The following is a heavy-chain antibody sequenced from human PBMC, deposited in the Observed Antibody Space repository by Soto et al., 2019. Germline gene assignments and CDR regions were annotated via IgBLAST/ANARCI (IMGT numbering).Heavy chain of an antibody. CDR3: ARGYCSGGSCSTDP. Sequence: EVQLVESGGGLVQPGGSLRLSCAASGFTFSRYEMNWVRQAPGKGLEWVSYISSSGSTNYYADSVKGRFTISRDNAKNSRYLQMNSLRAEDTAVYYCARGYCSGGSCSTDPWGQGTLVTVSS. CDR1: GFTFSRYE. D-gene: IGHD2-15*01. V-gene: IGHV3-48*03. CDR2: ISSSGSTN. J-gene: IGHJ5*02.